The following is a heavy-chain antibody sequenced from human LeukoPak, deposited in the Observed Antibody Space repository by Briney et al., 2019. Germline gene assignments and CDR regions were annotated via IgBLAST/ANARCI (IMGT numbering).Heavy chain of an antibody. CDR3: ARLSHYDAFDI. Sequence: GESLKISCKGSGYSFTSYWIGWVRQMPGKGPEWMGIIYPGDSNTRYNPSFQGQVIISADKSISTAYLQWSSLKVSDTAMYYCARLSHYDAFDIWGQGTMVTVSS. CDR1: GYSFTSYW. CDR2: IYPGDSNT. V-gene: IGHV5-51*01. J-gene: IGHJ3*02.